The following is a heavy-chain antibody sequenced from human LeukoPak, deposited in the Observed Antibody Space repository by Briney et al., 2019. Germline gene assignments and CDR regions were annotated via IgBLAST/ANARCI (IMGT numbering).Heavy chain of an antibody. CDR2: ISGSGSST. J-gene: IGHJ6*03. V-gene: IGHV3-23*01. D-gene: IGHD4-23*01. CDR1: GFTFSSYV. CDR3: AKRGGNSYYYYYMDV. Sequence: GGSLRLSCAASGFTFSSYVMSWVRQAPGKGLEWVSAISGSGSSTDYADSVKGRFTISRDNSKNTLYLQMNSLRAEDTAVYYCAKRGGNSYYYYYMDVWGKGTTVTVSS.